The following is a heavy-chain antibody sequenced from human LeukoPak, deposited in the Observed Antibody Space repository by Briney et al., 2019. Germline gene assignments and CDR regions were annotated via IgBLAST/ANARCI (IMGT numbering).Heavy chain of an antibody. V-gene: IGHV1-18*01. CDR3: ARDLRAFVATKGFDY. CDR2: ISAYNGNT. D-gene: IGHD5-12*01. Sequence: ASVKVSCKASGYTFTSYGISWVRQAPGQGLEWMGWISAYNGNTNYAQKLQGRVTMTTDTSTSTASLELRSLRSDDTAVYYCARDLRAFVATKGFDYWGQGTLVTVSS. CDR1: GYTFTSYG. J-gene: IGHJ4*02.